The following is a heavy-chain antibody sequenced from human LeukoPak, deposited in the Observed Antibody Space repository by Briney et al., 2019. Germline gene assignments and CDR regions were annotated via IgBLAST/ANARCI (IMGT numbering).Heavy chain of an antibody. D-gene: IGHD3-10*01. V-gene: IGHV4-59*12. CDR3: ARGVLLWFGESIRNYYYYMDV. CDR1: GGFISTYY. CDR2: IYYTGST. J-gene: IGHJ6*03. Sequence: ASETLSLTCTVSGGFISTYYWSWIRQPPGKGLEWIGYIYYTGSTNYNPSLKSRVTIPVDTSKNQFSLKLSSVTAADTAVYYCARGVLLWFGESIRNYYYYMDVWGKGTTVAISS.